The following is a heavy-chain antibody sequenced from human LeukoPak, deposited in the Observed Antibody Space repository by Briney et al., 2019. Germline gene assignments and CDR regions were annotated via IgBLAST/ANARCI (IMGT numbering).Heavy chain of an antibody. CDR2: ISGSGTTI. J-gene: IGHJ3*01. CDR3: GRDFGLVGTKRSFDL. Sequence: PGGSLRLSCAASGFTFTDYYMGWIRQAPGTGLEWLSYISGSGTTIFYADSVKGRFTISRDNAKNSVDLQMNSLRAEDTAVYYCGRDFGLVGTKRSFDLWGQGTMVTVSS. D-gene: IGHD1-7*01. CDR1: GFTFTDYY. V-gene: IGHV3-11*01.